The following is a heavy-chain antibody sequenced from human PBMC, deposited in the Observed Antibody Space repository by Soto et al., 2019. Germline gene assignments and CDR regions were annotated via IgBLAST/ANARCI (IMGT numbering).Heavy chain of an antibody. CDR1: GGSISSGGYS. CDR2: IYHSGST. Sequence: QLPLQESGSGLVKPSQTLSLTCAVSGGSISSGGYSWSWIRQPPGKGLEWIGYIYHSGSTYYNPSLKRRVTISIDRSKNQFSLKLSSVTAADTAVYYCARGEYYYDSSGYYTPTRYFDYWGQGTLVTVSS. CDR3: ARGEYYYDSSGYYTPTRYFDY. V-gene: IGHV4-30-2*01. J-gene: IGHJ4*02. D-gene: IGHD3-22*01.